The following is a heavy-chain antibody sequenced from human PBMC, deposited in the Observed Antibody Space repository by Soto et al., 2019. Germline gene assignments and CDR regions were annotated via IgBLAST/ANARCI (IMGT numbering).Heavy chain of an antibody. D-gene: IGHD1-1*01. V-gene: IGHV3-48*01. CDR2: ISSSSSTI. CDR1: GFTFSSYS. CDR3: ARVEWNRTCLFDY. Sequence: GGSLRLSCAASGFTFSSYSMNWVRQAPGKGLEWVSYISSSSSTIYYADSVKGRFTISRDNAKNSLYLQMNSLRAEDTAVYYCARVEWNRTCLFDYWGQGTLVTVSS. J-gene: IGHJ4*02.